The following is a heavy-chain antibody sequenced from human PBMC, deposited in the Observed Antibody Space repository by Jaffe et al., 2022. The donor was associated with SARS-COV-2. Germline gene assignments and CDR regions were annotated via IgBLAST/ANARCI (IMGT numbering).Heavy chain of an antibody. Sequence: QVQLQESGPGLVKPSQTLSLTCTVSGGSISSGGYYWSWIRQHPGKGLEWIGYIYYSGSTYYNPSLKSRVTISVDTSKNQFSLKLSSVTAADTAVYYCARAPTGPSSGYYFDFDYWGQGTLVTVSS. J-gene: IGHJ4*02. CDR3: ARAPTGPSSGYYFDFDY. D-gene: IGHD3-22*01. CDR2: IYYSGST. V-gene: IGHV4-31*03. CDR1: GGSISSGGYY.